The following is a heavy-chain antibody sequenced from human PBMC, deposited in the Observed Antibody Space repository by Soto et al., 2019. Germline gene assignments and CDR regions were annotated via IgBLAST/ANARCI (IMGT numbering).Heavy chain of an antibody. Sequence: PGESLKISCKGSGYSFTSYWIGWVRQMPGKGLEWMGIIYPGDSDTRYSPSFQGQVTISADKSISTAYLQWSSLKASDTAMYYCARMGYSGYDFTRNFDYWGQGTLVTVSS. CDR1: GYSFTSYW. CDR2: IYPGDSDT. J-gene: IGHJ4*02. CDR3: ARMGYSGYDFTRNFDY. V-gene: IGHV5-51*01. D-gene: IGHD5-12*01.